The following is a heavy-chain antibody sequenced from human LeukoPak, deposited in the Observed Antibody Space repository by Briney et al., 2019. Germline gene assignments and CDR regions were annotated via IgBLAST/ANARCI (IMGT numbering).Heavy chain of an antibody. CDR3: ARSRIPPPPEDYYGSGSYYNYFDY. V-gene: IGHV4-61*02. CDR2: IYTSGST. CDR1: GGSISSGSYY. D-gene: IGHD3-10*01. Sequence: SETLSPTCTVSGGSISSGSYYWSWIRQPAGKGLEWIGRIYTSGSTNYNPSLKSRVTISVDTSKNQFSLKLSSVTAADTAVYYCARSRIPPPPEDYYGSGSYYNYFDYWGQGTLVTVSS. J-gene: IGHJ4*02.